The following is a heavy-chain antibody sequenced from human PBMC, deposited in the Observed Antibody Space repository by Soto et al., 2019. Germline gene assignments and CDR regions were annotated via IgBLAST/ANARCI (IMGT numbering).Heavy chain of an antibody. J-gene: IGHJ4*02. D-gene: IGHD3-10*01. CDR2: LSGSGGTT. CDR1: GVTFSNYA. CDR3: AKQRADYGSGADTFYFDS. V-gene: IGHV3-23*01. Sequence: EVQLLESGGGLVQPGGSLRLSCKVSGVTFSNYAMNWVRQAPGKGLEWVSSLSGSGGTTYYADSVKGRFIISRDNSKNTLYLLMNSLRAEDTALYYCAKQRADYGSGADTFYFDSWGQGALVTVSS.